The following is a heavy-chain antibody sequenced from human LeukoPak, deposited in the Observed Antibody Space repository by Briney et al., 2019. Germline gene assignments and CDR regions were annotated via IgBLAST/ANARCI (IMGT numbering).Heavy chain of an antibody. CDR3: ARVGPLYSSSWQALYHGWFDP. J-gene: IGHJ5*02. D-gene: IGHD6-13*01. CDR2: IYHSGST. CDR1: GYSISSGYY. Sequence: SETLSLTCTVSGYSISSGYYWGWIRQPPGKGLEWIGSIYHSGSTYYNPSLKSRVTISVDTSKNQFSLKLSSVTAADTAVYYCARVGPLYSSSWQALYHGWFDPWGQGTLVTVSS. V-gene: IGHV4-38-2*02.